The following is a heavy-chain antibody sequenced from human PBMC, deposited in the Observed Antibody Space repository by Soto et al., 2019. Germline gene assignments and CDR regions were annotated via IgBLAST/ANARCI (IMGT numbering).Heavy chain of an antibody. J-gene: IGHJ6*02. CDR2: IYSGGST. CDR3: ATGRGLYYYYGMEV. CDR1: GFTFRSYS. V-gene: IGHV3-53*01. D-gene: IGHD3-10*01. Sequence: GGSLRLSCIASGFTFRSYSMTWVRQAPGKGLEWVSVIYSGGSTYYADSVKGRFTISRHNSKNTLYLQMNSLRAEDTAVYYCATGRGLYYYYGMEVWGQGTTVTVSS.